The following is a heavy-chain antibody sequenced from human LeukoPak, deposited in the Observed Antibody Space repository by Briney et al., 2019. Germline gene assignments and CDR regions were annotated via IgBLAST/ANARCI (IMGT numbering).Heavy chain of an antibody. J-gene: IGHJ4*02. Sequence: GGSLRLSRAASGFTFSDYYMSWIRQAPGKGLDWVSYISSSSSYTNYSDSVKGRFTISRDNAKNLLYLQMNSLRAEDTAVYYCARETGGSRDYYDSSGYLRDFDYWGQGTLVTVSS. CDR1: GFTFSDYY. V-gene: IGHV3-11*06. CDR3: ARETGGSRDYYDSSGYLRDFDY. D-gene: IGHD3-22*01. CDR2: ISSSSSYT.